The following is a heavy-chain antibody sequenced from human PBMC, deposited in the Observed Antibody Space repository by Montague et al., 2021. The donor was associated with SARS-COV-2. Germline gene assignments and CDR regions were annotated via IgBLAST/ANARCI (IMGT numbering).Heavy chain of an antibody. D-gene: IGHD2-2*01. CDR1: GASISRSDYY. CDR2: IHYIGNT. CDR3: ARVRAVPAAMRIFSLGRSYYGMDV. V-gene: IGHV4-39*02. J-gene: IGHJ6*02. Sequence: SETLSLTCNVSGASISRSDYYWAWIRQPPGKGLELIGSIHYIGNTYYNPSLESRVTISVDTSANQFSLKLSSVTAADTAVYYCARVRAVPAAMRIFSLGRSYYGMDVRGQGTTVTVSS.